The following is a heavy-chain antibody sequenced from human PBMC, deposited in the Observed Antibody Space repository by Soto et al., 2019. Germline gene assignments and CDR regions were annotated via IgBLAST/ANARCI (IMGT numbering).Heavy chain of an antibody. CDR3: AKDRQFRSYYESAGHYNN. Sequence: EVQLLESGGGLVQPGGSLRLSCVASGFTFRNYDMRWVRQAPGKGLEWVSGISGSGGVTYYADSVKGRFTISRDNSKNTLYLQMNSLRANDTAVYYCAKDRQFRSYYESAGHYNNWGQGAQVTVSS. V-gene: IGHV3-23*01. D-gene: IGHD3-10*01. CDR2: ISGSGGVT. J-gene: IGHJ4*02. CDR1: GFTFRNYD.